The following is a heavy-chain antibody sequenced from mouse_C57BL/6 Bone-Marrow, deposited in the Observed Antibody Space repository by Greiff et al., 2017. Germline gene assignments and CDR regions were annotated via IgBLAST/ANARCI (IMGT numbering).Heavy chain of an antibody. J-gene: IGHJ3*01. CDR1: GYTFTDYY. CDR2: INPINGGT. D-gene: IGHD2-2*01. CDR3: ARYYGYDEWFAY. V-gene: IGHV1-26*01. Sequence: VQLKQSGPELVKPGASVKISCKASGYTFTDYYMNWVKQSHGKSLEWIGDINPINGGTSYNQKFKGKATLTVDKSSSTAYMELRSLTSEDSAVYYCARYYGYDEWFAYWGQGTLVTVSA.